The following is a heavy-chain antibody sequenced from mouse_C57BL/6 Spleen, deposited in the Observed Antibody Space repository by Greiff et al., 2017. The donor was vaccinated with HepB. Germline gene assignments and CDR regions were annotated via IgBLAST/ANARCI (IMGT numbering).Heavy chain of an antibody. V-gene: IGHV1-54*01. D-gene: IGHD2-2*01. CDR3: ARGYEETWYAMDY. CDR1: GYAFTNYL. Sequence: VKLQESGAELVRPGTSVKVSCKASGYAFTNYLIEWVKQRPGQGLEWIGVINPGSGGTNYNEKFKGKATLTANKSSSTAYMQLSSLTSEDSAVYFCARGYEETWYAMDYWGQGTSVTVSS. CDR2: INPGSGGT. J-gene: IGHJ4*01.